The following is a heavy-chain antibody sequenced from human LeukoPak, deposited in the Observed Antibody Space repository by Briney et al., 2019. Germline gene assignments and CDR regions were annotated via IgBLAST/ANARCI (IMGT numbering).Heavy chain of an antibody. CDR2: INPSGGST. CDR3: ARAYGSGGYTLLFFDY. J-gene: IGHJ4*02. CDR1: GYTFTSYY. D-gene: IGHD3-10*01. V-gene: IGHV1-46*01. Sequence: ASVTVSCKASGYTFTSYYMHWVRQAPGQGLEWMGIINPSGGSTSYAQKFQGRVTMTRDTSTSTVYMELSSLRSEDTAVYYCARAYGSGGYTLLFFDYWGQGTLVTVSS.